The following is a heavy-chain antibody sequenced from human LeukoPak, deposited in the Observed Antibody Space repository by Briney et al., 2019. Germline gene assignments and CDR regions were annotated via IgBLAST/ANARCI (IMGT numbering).Heavy chain of an antibody. Sequence: PEGSLRPSCAASGFTFSSYAISWVRQAPGKGLEWVSAISGSGGSTYYADSVKGRFTISRDNSKNTLYLQMNSLRAEDTAVYYCAKDRGYSSGCYPFVYSGQGTLVTVSS. V-gene: IGHV3-23*01. CDR2: ISGSGGST. J-gene: IGHJ4*02. CDR3: AKDRGYSSGCYPFVY. CDR1: GFTFSSYA. D-gene: IGHD6-19*01.